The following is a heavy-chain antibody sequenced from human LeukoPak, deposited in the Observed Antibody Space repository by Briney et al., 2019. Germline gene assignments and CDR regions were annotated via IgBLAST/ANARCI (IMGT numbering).Heavy chain of an antibody. Sequence: PSETLSLTCTVFGDSMGTYHWSWIRQPPGKRLEWIGHIYYSGSTNYNPSLKSRVTISVDTSKNQFSLKLSSVTAADTAVYYCASRSSIWSGYQDTLYYFDSWGQGTLVTVSS. CDR2: IYYSGST. CDR3: ASRSSIWSGYQDTLYYFDS. D-gene: IGHD3-3*01. J-gene: IGHJ4*02. V-gene: IGHV4-59*01. CDR1: GDSMGTYH.